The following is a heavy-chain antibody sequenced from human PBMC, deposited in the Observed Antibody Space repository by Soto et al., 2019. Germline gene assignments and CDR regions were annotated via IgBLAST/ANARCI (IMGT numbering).Heavy chain of an antibody. D-gene: IGHD6-13*01. Sequence: VQLVQSGAEVKKPGSSVKVSCKASGGTFSSYTISWVRLAPGQGLEWMGRIIPILGIANYAKKFQGRVTNTTDKSSSTAYMEPSSLRSDDTAVYYCARDTEAAAGTGDIWGQGTMVTVSS. J-gene: IGHJ3*02. CDR2: IIPILGIA. CDR1: GGTFSSYT. V-gene: IGHV1-69*08. CDR3: ARDTEAAAGTGDI.